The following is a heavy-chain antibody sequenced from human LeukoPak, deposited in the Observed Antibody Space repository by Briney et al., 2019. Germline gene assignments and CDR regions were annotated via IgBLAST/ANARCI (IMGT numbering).Heavy chain of an antibody. Sequence: LETLSLTCTVSGGSISSYYWSWIRQPPGKGLEWIGFIFYSGTTNYNPSLKSRVTISVDTSKNQFSLKLSSVTAADTAVYYCARGGWNKFDYWGQGTLVTVSS. J-gene: IGHJ4*02. D-gene: IGHD3-22*01. CDR3: ARGGWNKFDY. CDR1: GGSISSYY. CDR2: IFYSGTT. V-gene: IGHV4-59*01.